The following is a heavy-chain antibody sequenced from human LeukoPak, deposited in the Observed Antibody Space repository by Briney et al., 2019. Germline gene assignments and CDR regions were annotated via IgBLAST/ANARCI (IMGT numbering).Heavy chain of an antibody. Sequence: ASPKVSCKLSGYTLTELSMDWVRHAPGKGREWIGGFDPEAGETLYAQKLQGRVTMTQDTSTDTAYMELSSLRSEDTAVYYCAAKPAGGGWYYFDYWGQGALVTVSS. CDR3: AAKPAGGGWYYFDY. CDR2: FDPEAGET. J-gene: IGHJ4*02. D-gene: IGHD2-15*01. CDR1: GYTLTELS. V-gene: IGHV1-24*01.